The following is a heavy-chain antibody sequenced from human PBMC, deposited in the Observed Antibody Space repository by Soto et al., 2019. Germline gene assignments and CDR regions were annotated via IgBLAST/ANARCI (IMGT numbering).Heavy chain of an antibody. CDR2: ISAYNGNT. J-gene: IGHJ4*02. CDR1: GYTFTSYG. D-gene: IGHD6-13*01. V-gene: IGHV1-18*01. CDR3: ARESCSSCHDY. Sequence: QVQLVQSGAEVKKPGASVKVSCKASGYTFTSYGISWVRQAPGQGLEWMGWISAYNGNTNYAQKLQGRVTMTTDTSTSTAYRELRSLRSDDTGVYYGARESCSSCHDYWGQGTLVTVSS.